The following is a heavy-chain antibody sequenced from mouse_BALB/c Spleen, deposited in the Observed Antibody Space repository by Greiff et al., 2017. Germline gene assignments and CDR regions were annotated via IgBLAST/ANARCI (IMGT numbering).Heavy chain of an antibody. Sequence: EVKLVESGGGLVKPGGSLKLSCAASGFTFSSYAMSWVRQTPEKRLEWVATISSGGSYTYYPDSVKGRFTISRDNAKNTLYLQMSSLRSEDTAMYYCARIYDGYFAYWGQGTLVTVSA. CDR2: ISSGGSYT. CDR1: GFTFSSYA. J-gene: IGHJ3*01. V-gene: IGHV5-9-3*01. D-gene: IGHD2-3*01. CDR3: ARIYDGYFAY.